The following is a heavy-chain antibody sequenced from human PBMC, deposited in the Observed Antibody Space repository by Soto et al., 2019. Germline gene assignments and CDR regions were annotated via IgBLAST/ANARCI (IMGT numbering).Heavy chain of an antibody. V-gene: IGHV3-23*01. CDR2: ISGSGGST. Sequence: EVQLLESGGGLLQPGGSLRLSCAASGFTFSSYAMSWVRQAPGKGLEWVSAISGSGGSTDYADSVKGRFTISRDNSKNTMYLQMNSLRAGDTAVYYCAKELGQRSASAGWYVDLWGRGTLVTVSS. J-gene: IGHJ2*01. CDR1: GFTFSSYA. D-gene: IGHD3-10*01. CDR3: AKELGQRSASAGWYVDL.